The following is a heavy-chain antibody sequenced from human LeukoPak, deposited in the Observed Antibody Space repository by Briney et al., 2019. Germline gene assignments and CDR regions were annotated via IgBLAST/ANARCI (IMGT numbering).Heavy chain of an antibody. J-gene: IGHJ4*02. CDR3: ARIGVVAATPTTH. CDR1: GGSISSYY. D-gene: IGHD2-15*01. V-gene: IGHV4-59*12. CDR2: IYSSGST. Sequence: PSETLSLTCTVSGGSISSYYWSWIRQPPGKGLEWIGYIYSSGSTNYNPSLKSRVTISVDTSKNQFSLKLSSVTAADTAVYYCARIGVVAATPTTHWGQGTLVTVPS.